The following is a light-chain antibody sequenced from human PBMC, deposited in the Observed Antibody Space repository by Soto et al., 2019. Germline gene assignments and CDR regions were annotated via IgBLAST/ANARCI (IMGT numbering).Light chain of an antibody. V-gene: IGKV1-9*01. Sequence: IQLTQSPSSLSASVGDRVTITCRASQGISNHLAWYQQKPGKAPKLLIYAASTLQSGVPPRFSGSGSGTDFTLTISSLGPEDFAVYYCQQLNSYPLTFGGGTKVEIK. J-gene: IGKJ4*01. CDR1: QGISNH. CDR3: QQLNSYPLT. CDR2: AAS.